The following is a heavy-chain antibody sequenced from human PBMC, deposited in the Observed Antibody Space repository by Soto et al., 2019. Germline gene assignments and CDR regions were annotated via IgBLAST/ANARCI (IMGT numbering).Heavy chain of an antibody. D-gene: IGHD6-13*01. J-gene: IGHJ6*02. CDR2: INHSGST. Sequence: SETLSLTCAVYGGSFSGYYWSWIRQPPGKGLEWIGEINHSGSTNYNPSLKSRVTISVDTSKNQFSLKLSSVTAADTAVYYCASAQASIVAASYRMDVWGQGTTVTVSS. V-gene: IGHV4-34*01. CDR1: GGSFSGYY. CDR3: ASAQASIVAASYRMDV.